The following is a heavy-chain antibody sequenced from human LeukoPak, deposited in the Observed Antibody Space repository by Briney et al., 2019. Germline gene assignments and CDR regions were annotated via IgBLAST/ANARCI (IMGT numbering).Heavy chain of an antibody. J-gene: IGHJ4*02. V-gene: IGHV3-9*01. CDR1: GFTFDDYA. CDR2: ISWNSGSI. Sequence: PGRSLRLSCAASGFTFDDYAMHWVRQAPGKGLEWVSGISWNSGSIGYADSVKGRFTISRDNAKNSPYLQMNSLRAEDTALYYCAKDLGGDRGYWGQGTLVTVSS. CDR3: AKDLGGDRGY. D-gene: IGHD3-16*01.